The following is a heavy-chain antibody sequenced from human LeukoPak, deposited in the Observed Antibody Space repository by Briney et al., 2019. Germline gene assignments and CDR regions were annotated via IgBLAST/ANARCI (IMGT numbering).Heavy chain of an antibody. Sequence: SETLSLTCTVSGGSISSSSNCWSWVRQPPGKGLEWIGEIYHSGSTNYNSSLKSRVTISVDKSKNQFTLKLSSVTAADTAVYYCARDRPAVVVVAATPTHIGAFDIWGQGTMVTVSS. J-gene: IGHJ3*02. CDR1: GGSISSSSNC. V-gene: IGHV4-4*02. D-gene: IGHD2-15*01. CDR2: IYHSGST. CDR3: ARDRPAVVVVAATPTHIGAFDI.